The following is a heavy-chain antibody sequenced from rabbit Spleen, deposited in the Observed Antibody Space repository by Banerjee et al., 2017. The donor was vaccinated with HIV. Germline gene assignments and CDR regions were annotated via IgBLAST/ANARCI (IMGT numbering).Heavy chain of an antibody. CDR2: MNTRSGED. Sequence: QSLEESGGGLVKPGASLTLTCKASGFSFNSGYDMCWVRQAPGKGLEWIACMNTRSGEDVYATWAKGRFTISKTSSTTVTLQMTSLTAADTATYFCARDLPTVVGWNLNLWGQGTLVTVS. CDR3: ARDLPTVVGWNLNL. V-gene: IGHV1S40*01. J-gene: IGHJ4*01. CDR1: GFSFNSGYD. D-gene: IGHD1-1*01.